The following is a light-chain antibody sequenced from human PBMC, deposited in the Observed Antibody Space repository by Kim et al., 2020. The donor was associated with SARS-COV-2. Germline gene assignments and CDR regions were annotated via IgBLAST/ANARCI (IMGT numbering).Light chain of an antibody. Sequence: AVPAQTASITCSGDKLGDKYACWYQQKPGQAPVMLIYKDSKRPSPIPVRFSGSNSGNTATLTISGTQAMDEADYYCQACDSSTWVFGGGTQLTVL. V-gene: IGLV3-1*01. CDR3: QACDSSTWV. J-gene: IGLJ3*02. CDR1: KLGDKY. CDR2: KDS.